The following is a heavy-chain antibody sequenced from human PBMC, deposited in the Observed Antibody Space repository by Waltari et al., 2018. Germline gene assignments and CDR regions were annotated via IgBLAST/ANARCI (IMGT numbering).Heavy chain of an antibody. CDR3: AGGRGSSWYNYYYYYGMDV. Sequence: QVQLVQAGAEVKKHGDSGKVSCKASGYTFTSYDINWVRQATGQGLEWMGWMNPNSGNTGDAQKFQGRVTMTRTTSISTAYMVLSSLRSEDTAVYYCAGGRGSSWYNYYYYYGMDVWGQGTTVTVSS. D-gene: IGHD6-13*01. CDR2: MNPNSGNT. CDR1: GYTFTSYD. V-gene: IGHV1-8*01. J-gene: IGHJ6*02.